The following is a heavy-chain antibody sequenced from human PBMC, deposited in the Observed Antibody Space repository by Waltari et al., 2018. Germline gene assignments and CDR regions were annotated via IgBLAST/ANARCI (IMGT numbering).Heavy chain of an antibody. Sequence: QVQLQESGPGLVKPSETLSLTCTVSGYSISSGYYWGWIRQPPGKGLEWIGTIDHSGSTYYNPSLKSRVIISVDKSKNQFSLRLSSVTAADTAVYYCARETYYYDSSGYYLDYWGQGTLVTVSS. D-gene: IGHD3-22*01. CDR2: IDHSGST. V-gene: IGHV4-38-2*02. J-gene: IGHJ4*02. CDR3: ARETYYYDSSGYYLDY. CDR1: GYSISSGYY.